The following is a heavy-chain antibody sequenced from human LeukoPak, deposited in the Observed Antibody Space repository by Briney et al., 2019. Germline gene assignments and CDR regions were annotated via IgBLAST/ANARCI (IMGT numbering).Heavy chain of an antibody. CDR3: ARARGYCSGGSCLLIVFGWFDP. J-gene: IGHJ5*02. CDR1: GGTFSSYA. Sequence: ASVKVSCKASGGTFSSYAISWVRQAPGQGLEWMGRIIPIFGTAHYAQKFQGRVTITTDESTSTAYMELSSLRSEDTAVYYCARARGYCSGGSCLLIVFGWFDPWGQGTLVTVSS. CDR2: IIPIFGTA. V-gene: IGHV1-69*05. D-gene: IGHD2-15*01.